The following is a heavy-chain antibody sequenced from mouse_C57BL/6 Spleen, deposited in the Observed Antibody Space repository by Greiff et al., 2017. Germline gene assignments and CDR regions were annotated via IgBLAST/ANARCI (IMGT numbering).Heavy chain of an antibody. CDR3: ARNNYGSSYGYAMDY. V-gene: IGHV2-9-1*01. J-gene: IGHJ4*01. Sequence: QVQLQQSGPGLVAPSQSLSITCTVSGFSLTSYAISWVRQPPGKGLEWLGVIWTGGGTNYNSALKSRLSISKDNSKSQVFLKMNSLQTDDTARYYGARNNYGSSYGYAMDYWGQGTSVTVSS. CDR1: GFSLTSYA. D-gene: IGHD1-1*01. CDR2: IWTGGGT.